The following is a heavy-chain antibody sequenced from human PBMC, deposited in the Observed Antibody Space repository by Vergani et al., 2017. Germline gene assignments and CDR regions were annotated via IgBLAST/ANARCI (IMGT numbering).Heavy chain of an antibody. CDR2: IKSTFDRGTT. D-gene: IGHD2-21*01. Sequence: ELQLVESGGGLVQPGGSLRLSCVASGFSFRNAWMNWVRRTPGKGLEWVGRIKSTFDRGTTDYAAAVKGRFTISRDDSKNTLFLQMHGLKTEDIGVYYCTTDPRYCGDGSCYWLRDHHYYGMDVWGQGTTVTVSS. J-gene: IGHJ6*02. CDR3: TTDPRYCGDGSCYWLRDHHYYGMDV. V-gene: IGHV3-15*07. CDR1: GFSFRNAW.